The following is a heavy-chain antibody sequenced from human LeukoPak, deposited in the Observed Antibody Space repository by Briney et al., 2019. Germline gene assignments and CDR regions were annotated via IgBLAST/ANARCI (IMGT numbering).Heavy chain of an antibody. Sequence: ASVKVSCKASGYTFTSYGISWVRQAPGQGLEWMGWISAYNGNTNYAQKLQGRVTMTTDTSTSTAYTELRSLRSDDTAVYYCARDHGGYGGKDPDYWGQGTLVTVSS. CDR1: GYTFTSYG. J-gene: IGHJ4*02. V-gene: IGHV1-18*01. D-gene: IGHD4-23*01. CDR2: ISAYNGNT. CDR3: ARDHGGYGGKDPDY.